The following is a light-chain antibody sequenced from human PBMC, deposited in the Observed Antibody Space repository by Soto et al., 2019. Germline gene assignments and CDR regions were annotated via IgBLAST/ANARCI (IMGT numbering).Light chain of an antibody. CDR2: DAS. CDR1: QTIRRW. CDR3: QHYNSDPWT. J-gene: IGKJ1*01. V-gene: IGKV1-5*01. Sequence: DIEMTQSPSTLSASVGDRVTITCRASQTIRRWLAWYQQRPGKAPKVLIYDASTLESGVPARFSGSGSETEFTLTISSLQXEDSATYYCQHYNSDPWTFGQGTKVEIK.